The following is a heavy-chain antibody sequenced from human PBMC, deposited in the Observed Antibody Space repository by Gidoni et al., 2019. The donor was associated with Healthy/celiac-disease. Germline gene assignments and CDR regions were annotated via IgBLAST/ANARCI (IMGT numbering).Heavy chain of an antibody. CDR2: ISSSSSYI. CDR1: GFPFSSYS. Sequence: EVQLVESGGGLVKPGGSLRLSCASSGFPFSSYSMNWVRQAPGKGLEWVSSISSSSSYIYYADSVKGRFTISRDNAKNSLYLQMNSLRAEDTAVYYCARDYRYYYYGMDVWGQGTTVTVSS. J-gene: IGHJ6*02. V-gene: IGHV3-21*01. CDR3: ARDYRYYYYGMDV.